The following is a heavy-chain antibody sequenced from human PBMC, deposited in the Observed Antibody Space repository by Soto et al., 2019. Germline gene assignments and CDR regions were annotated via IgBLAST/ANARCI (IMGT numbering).Heavy chain of an antibody. CDR2: ISGSGGST. CDR3: AKFTATGYSSGWPQSNFDY. Sequence: GGSLRLSCAASGFTFSSYAMSWVHQAPGKGLEWVSAISGSGGSTYYADSVKGRFTISRDNSKNTLYLQMNSLRAEDTAVYYCAKFTATGYSSGWPQSNFDYWGQGTLVTVSS. CDR1: GFTFSSYA. J-gene: IGHJ4*02. V-gene: IGHV3-23*01. D-gene: IGHD6-19*01.